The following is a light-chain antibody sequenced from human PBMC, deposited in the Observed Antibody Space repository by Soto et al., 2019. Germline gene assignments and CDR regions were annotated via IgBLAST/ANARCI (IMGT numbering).Light chain of an antibody. CDR3: QQYHRYSRT. J-gene: IGKJ1*01. CDR2: DAS. V-gene: IGKV1-5*01. CDR1: QSINSW. Sequence: DIQMTQSPSTLSASVGDRVTVTCRASQSINSWLAWYQQKPGKAPKLLIYDASSLQSGVPSRFTGSGFGTEFTLTIGSLQPDDFATYYCQQYHRYSRTFGQGTKVEIK.